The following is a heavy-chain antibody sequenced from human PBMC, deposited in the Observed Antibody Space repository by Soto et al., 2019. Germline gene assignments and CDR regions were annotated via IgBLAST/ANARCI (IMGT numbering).Heavy chain of an antibody. V-gene: IGHV4-59*01. CDR3: ARVRRYTNRPDAFDI. Sequence: QVQLQESGPGLVRPSETLSLTCTVSGGTIGTYYWTWIRQPPGKGLEYIGHIDYSGSTNYNPSLKSRITISLDTSKNQFSLRLSSGTAADTAIDYCARVRRYTNRPDAFDIWGQGTMVTVSS. CDR1: GGTIGTYY. CDR2: IDYSGST. D-gene: IGHD6-13*01. J-gene: IGHJ3*02.